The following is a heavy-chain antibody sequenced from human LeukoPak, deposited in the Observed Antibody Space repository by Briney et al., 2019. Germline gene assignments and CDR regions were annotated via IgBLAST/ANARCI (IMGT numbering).Heavy chain of an antibody. J-gene: IGHJ6*03. CDR2: ISGSGGST. CDR1: GFTFSSYA. Sequence: GGSLRLSCAASGFTFSSYAMSWVRQAPGKGLEWVSAISGSGGSTYYADSVKGRFTISRDNAKNSLYLQMINLRAEDTAVYYCARDSIIPYRYFMDVWGKGTTVTVSS. V-gene: IGHV3-23*01. CDR3: ARDSIIPYRYFMDV.